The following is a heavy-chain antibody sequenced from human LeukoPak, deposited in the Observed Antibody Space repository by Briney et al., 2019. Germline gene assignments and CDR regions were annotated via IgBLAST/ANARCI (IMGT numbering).Heavy chain of an antibody. CDR3: AREYDFWSGYSTGLDAFDI. CDR2: INPNSGGT. J-gene: IGHJ3*02. Sequence: ASVKVSCKASGYTFTGYYMHWVRQAPGQGLEWMGWINPNSGGTNYAQKFQGRVTMTRDTSISTAYMGLSRLRSDDTAVYYCAREYDFWSGYSTGLDAFDIWGQGTMVTVSS. D-gene: IGHD3-3*01. CDR1: GYTFTGYY. V-gene: IGHV1-2*02.